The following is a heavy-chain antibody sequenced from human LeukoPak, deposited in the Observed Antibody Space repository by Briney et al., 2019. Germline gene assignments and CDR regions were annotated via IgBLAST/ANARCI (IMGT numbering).Heavy chain of an antibody. Sequence: GGSLRLSCAASGFTSSSSSMNWVRQAPGKGLEWLSYISGSSSTIYYADSVKGRFTISRDNAKNSLYLQMNSLRDEDTAVYYCARDQRAYCSTTSCKYNWFDPWGQGTLVTVSS. V-gene: IGHV3-48*02. D-gene: IGHD2-2*01. J-gene: IGHJ5*02. CDR2: ISGSSSTI. CDR3: ARDQRAYCSTTSCKYNWFDP. CDR1: GFTSSSSS.